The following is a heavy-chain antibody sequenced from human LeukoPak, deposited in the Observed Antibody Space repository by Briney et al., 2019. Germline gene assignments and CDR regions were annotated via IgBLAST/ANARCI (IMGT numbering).Heavy chain of an antibody. D-gene: IGHD6-6*01. CDR3: AKDRGSSTD. CDR2: ISGSGGST. CDR1: GFTFDDYG. J-gene: IGHJ4*02. V-gene: IGHV3-23*01. Sequence: PGGSLRLSCAASGFTFDDYGMSWVRQAPGKGLEWVSAISGSGGSTYYADSVKGRFTISRDNSKNTLYLQMNSLRAEDTAVYHCAKDRGSSTDWGQGTLVTVSS.